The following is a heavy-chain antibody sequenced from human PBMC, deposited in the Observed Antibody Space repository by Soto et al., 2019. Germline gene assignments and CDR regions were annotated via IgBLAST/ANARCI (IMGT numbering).Heavy chain of an antibody. Sequence: GGSLRLSCAASGFTFSSYGMHWVRQAPGKGLEWVAVIWYDGSNKYYADSVKGRFTISRDNSKNTLYLQMNSLRAEDTAVYYCARDGEQQLTHNSKYYYGMDVWGQGTTVTVSS. CDR2: IWYDGSNK. V-gene: IGHV3-33*01. D-gene: IGHD6-13*01. J-gene: IGHJ6*02. CDR3: ARDGEQQLTHNSKYYYGMDV. CDR1: GFTFSSYG.